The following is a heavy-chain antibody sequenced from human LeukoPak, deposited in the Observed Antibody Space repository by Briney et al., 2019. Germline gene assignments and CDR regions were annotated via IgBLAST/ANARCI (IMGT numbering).Heavy chain of an antibody. CDR3: ARAGYYYDTMGET. Sequence: SQTLSLTCTVSGGSINSGSFYWNWIRQPAGKGLEWIGLIYTSGSTNYNPSLKSRVTISVDTSKNQFSLNLTSVTAADTAVYYCARAGYYYDTMGETWGQGILVTVSS. CDR1: GGSINSGSFY. D-gene: IGHD3-22*01. V-gene: IGHV4-61*02. CDR2: IYTSGST. J-gene: IGHJ4*02.